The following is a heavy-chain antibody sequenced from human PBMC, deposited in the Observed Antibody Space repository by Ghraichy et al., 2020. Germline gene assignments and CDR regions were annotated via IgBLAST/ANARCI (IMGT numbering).Heavy chain of an antibody. CDR3: ARIRPTYYGTDYYFDY. V-gene: IGHV2-70*04. Sequence: SGHTLVKPTQTLTLTCTFSGFSLSTSGMRVSWIRQPPGKALEWLARIDWDDDKFYSTSLKTRLTISKDTSKNQVVLTMTNMDPVDTATYYCARIRPTYYGTDYYFDYWGQGTLVTVSS. CDR2: IDWDDDK. CDR1: GFSLSTSGMR. J-gene: IGHJ4*02. D-gene: IGHD1-26*01.